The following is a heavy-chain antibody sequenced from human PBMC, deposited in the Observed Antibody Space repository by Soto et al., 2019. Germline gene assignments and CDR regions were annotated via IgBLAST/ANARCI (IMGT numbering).Heavy chain of an antibody. CDR1: GGTFSSYA. CDR3: ARVTAAGFGFDY. V-gene: IGHV1-69*05. D-gene: IGHD6-13*01. CDR2: IIPIFGTA. J-gene: IGHJ4*02. Sequence: SVKVSCKASGGTFSSYAISWVRQAPGQGLEWMGGIIPIFGTANYAQKLQGRVTMTTDTSTSTAYMELRSLRSDDTAVYYCARVTAAGFGFDYWGQGTLVTVSS.